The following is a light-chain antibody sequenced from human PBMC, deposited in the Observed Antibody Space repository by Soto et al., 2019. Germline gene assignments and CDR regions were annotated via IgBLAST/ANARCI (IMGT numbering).Light chain of an antibody. CDR1: RSDFGTPYF. V-gene: IGLV2-14*02. CDR3: SSYTSSSTYV. J-gene: IGLJ1*01. Sequence: QSVLTQPAFVSGSPGLWITISCIGTRSDFGTPYFFSWYQQLSGDPHGVSNRFSGSKSGNAASLTISVLQAEDEADYYCSSYTSSSTYVFGTGTKVTVL.